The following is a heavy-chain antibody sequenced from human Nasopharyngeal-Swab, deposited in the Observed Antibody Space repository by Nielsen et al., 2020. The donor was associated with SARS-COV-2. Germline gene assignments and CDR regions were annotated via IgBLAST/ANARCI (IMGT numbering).Heavy chain of an antibody. CDR2: IDWDAEA. J-gene: IGHJ6*02. Sequence: SGPTLVKPTQTLTLTCAFSGFSLNTHGICVSWIRQPPGKAPEWLGFIDWDAEAHYITSLKTRLTISKDTSKNQVVLRMTNMDPLDTATYFCARNNPPPQVSPNRGLTKPAYYYGMDVWGRGTTVIVSS. D-gene: IGHD3-10*01. CDR1: GFSLNTHGIC. V-gene: IGHV2-70*01. CDR3: ARNNPPPQVSPNRGLTKPAYYYGMDV.